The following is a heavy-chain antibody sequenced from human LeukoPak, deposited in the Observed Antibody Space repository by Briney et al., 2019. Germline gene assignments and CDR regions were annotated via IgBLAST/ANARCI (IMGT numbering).Heavy chain of an antibody. CDR2: MNSNSGNT. CDR3: ARGASRSFDY. Sequence: GASVKVSCKASGYTFTSYHMHWVRQAPGQGLEWMGWMNSNSGNTGYAQKFQGRLTITRITSISTAYMELSSLRSEDTAVYYCARGASRSFDYWGQGTLVTVSS. D-gene: IGHD2-15*01. V-gene: IGHV1-8*03. CDR1: GYTFTSYH. J-gene: IGHJ4*02.